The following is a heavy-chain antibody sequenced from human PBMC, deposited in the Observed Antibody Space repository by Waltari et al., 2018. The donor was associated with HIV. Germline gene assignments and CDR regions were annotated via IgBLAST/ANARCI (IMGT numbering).Heavy chain of an antibody. CDR1: GFTFINYE. CDR2: TSSRGSRK. D-gene: IGHD3-16*01. J-gene: IGHJ4*02. Sequence: EVQLVESGGGLVQPGGSLRLSCAASGFTFINYEMTWVRQAPGKGLEWIAYTSSRGSRKYYAESVRGRFTISKDTAKNSVYLEMNSLRADDTALYYCARLRIDTIMGAAFGYWGQGTLVTVSS. V-gene: IGHV3-48*03. CDR3: ARLRIDTIMGAAFGY.